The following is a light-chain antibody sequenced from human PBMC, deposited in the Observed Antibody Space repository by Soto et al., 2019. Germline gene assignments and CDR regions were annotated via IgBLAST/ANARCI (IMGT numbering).Light chain of an antibody. Sequence: QSVLTQPASVSGSPGQSITISCTGTSSGIRDYNYVSWYQQLPGNAPKLIMYEVSNRPSGISNRFSGSKSGNTASLTISGIQAEHEADYYCSSKSPDFFGTGTKFTVL. CDR1: SSGIRDYNY. V-gene: IGLV2-14*01. CDR2: EVS. J-gene: IGLJ1*01. CDR3: SSKSPDF.